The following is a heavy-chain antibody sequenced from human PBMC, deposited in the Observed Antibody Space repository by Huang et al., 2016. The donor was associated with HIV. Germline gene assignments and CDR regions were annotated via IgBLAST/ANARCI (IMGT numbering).Heavy chain of an antibody. D-gene: IGHD3-22*01. Sequence: EVQLVQSGGVAIKPGGSLRVSCAASGFPFRDDHRHWVRQVPGKGLEWVALISGDGSTTKYGDSVKGRFTISRDNSKAALYLQMNSLKTEDTAFYYCTGIFYDSTGYYYHYWGQGTLVTVSS. CDR3: TGIFYDSTGYYYHY. J-gene: IGHJ4*02. CDR1: GFPFRDDH. V-gene: IGHV3-43*01. CDR2: ISGDGSTT.